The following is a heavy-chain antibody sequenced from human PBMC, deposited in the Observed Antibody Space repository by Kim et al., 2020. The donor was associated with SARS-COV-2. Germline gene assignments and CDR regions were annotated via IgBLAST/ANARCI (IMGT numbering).Heavy chain of an antibody. CDR3: ATYTAMVRYYYYGMDV. V-gene: IGHV3-23*01. Sequence: GGSLRLSCAASGFTFSSYAMSWVRQAPGKGLEWVSAISGSGGSTYYADSVKGRFTISRDNSKNTLYLQMNSLRAEDTAVYYCATYTAMVRYYYYGMDVWGQGTTVTVSS. CDR1: GFTFSSYA. J-gene: IGHJ6*02. CDR2: ISGSGGST. D-gene: IGHD5-18*01.